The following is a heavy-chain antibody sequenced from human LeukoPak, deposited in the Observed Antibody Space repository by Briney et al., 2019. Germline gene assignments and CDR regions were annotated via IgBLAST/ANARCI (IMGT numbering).Heavy chain of an antibody. CDR3: AKDRLVAFDY. V-gene: IGHV3-30-3*01. CDR1: GFTFSSYA. CDR2: ISYDGSNK. D-gene: IGHD2-21*01. Sequence: GGSLRLSCAASGFTFSSYAMHWVRQAPGKGLEWVAVISYDGSNKYYADSVKGRFTISRDNSKNTLYLQMNSLRAEDTAVYYCAKDRLVAFDYWGQGTLVTVSS. J-gene: IGHJ4*02.